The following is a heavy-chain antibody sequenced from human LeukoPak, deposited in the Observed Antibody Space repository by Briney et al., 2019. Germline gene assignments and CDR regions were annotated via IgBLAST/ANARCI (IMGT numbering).Heavy chain of an antibody. CDR2: IYTNGGA. CDR1: GGSVTSGNYY. V-gene: IGHV4-61*02. Sequence: SQTLSLTCTVSGGSVTSGNYYWNWIRQPAGKGLEWIGRIYTNGGASYNPSLKSRVTISIDASKNQFSLKLSSVTAADTAVYYCARVAIVVVPAAPDIDYYYYYMDVWGKGTTVTVSS. CDR3: ARVAIVVVPAAPDIDYYYYYMDV. D-gene: IGHD2-2*01. J-gene: IGHJ6*03.